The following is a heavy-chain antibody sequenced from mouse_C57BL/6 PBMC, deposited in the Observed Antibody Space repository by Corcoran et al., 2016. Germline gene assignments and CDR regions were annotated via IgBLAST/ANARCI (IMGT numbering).Heavy chain of an antibody. CDR1: GYAFSSYW. D-gene: IGHD3-2*02. V-gene: IGHV1-80*01. Sequence: QVQLQQSGAELVKPGASVKISCKASGYAFSSYWMNWVKQRPGKGLEWIGQIYPGDGDTNYNGKFKGKATLTADKSSSTAYMQLSSLTSEDSAVYFCAREQLRLGFDYWGQGTTLTVSS. J-gene: IGHJ2*01. CDR2: IYPGDGDT. CDR3: AREQLRLGFDY.